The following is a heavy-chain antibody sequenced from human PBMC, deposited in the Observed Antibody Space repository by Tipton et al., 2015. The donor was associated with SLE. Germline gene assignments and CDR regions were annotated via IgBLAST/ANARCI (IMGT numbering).Heavy chain of an antibody. D-gene: IGHD6-13*01. Sequence: TLSLTCTVSGGSISSRSYYWGWIRQPPGKGLEWIGSIYYSGSTYYNPSLKSRVTISVDTSKNQFSLKLSSVTAADTAVYYCARHGGEGSSSWYNFPKVDYWGQGTLVTVSS. CDR1: GGSISSRSYY. CDR2: IYYSGST. J-gene: IGHJ4*02. CDR3: ARHGGEGSSSWYNFPKVDY. V-gene: IGHV4-39*01.